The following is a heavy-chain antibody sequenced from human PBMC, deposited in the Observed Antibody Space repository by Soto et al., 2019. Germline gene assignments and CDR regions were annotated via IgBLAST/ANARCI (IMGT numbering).Heavy chain of an antibody. CDR3: ARVETTDDFWSGYPVSLGGRGPSDY. Sequence: GVSLRLSCSASGFTFSSYAMHWVRQAPGKGLGWVAVISYDGSNKYYADSVKGRFTISRDNSKNTLYLQMNSLRAEDTAVYYCARVETTDDFWSGYPVSLGGRGPSDYWGQGTLVTVSS. D-gene: IGHD3-3*01. CDR2: ISYDGSNK. CDR1: GFTFSSYA. J-gene: IGHJ4*02. V-gene: IGHV3-30-3*01.